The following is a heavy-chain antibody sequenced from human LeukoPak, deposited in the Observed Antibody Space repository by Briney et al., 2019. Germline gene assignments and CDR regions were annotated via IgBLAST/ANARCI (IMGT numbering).Heavy chain of an antibody. CDR3: ARAQATAIRP. J-gene: IGHJ4*02. CDR2: INPSGGST. Sequence: GASVKVSCKASGYTFTTYYMHWVRQAPGQGLEWMGIINPSGGSTSYAQKLQGRVTMTRDTSTSTVYMELSSLRSEDTAVYYCARAQATAIRPWGQGTLVTVSS. D-gene: IGHD2-21*02. CDR1: GYTFTTYY. V-gene: IGHV1-46*01.